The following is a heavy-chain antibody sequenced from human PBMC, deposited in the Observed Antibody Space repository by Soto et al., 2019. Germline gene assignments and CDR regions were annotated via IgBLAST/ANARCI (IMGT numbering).Heavy chain of an antibody. CDR2: IYTSGTP. V-gene: IGHV3-53*01. CDR1: GFSVSSNY. D-gene: IGHD3-10*01. Sequence: EVQLVESGGGLIQPGGSLRLSCAASGFSVSSNYMHWVRQAPGKGLEWVSLIYTSGTPYYADSVKGRFSTSRDNSKNTVYLQTNSLRAEDTAVYYCARERAYGSGSYYGMDVWGQGTTVTVSS. CDR3: ARERAYGSGSYYGMDV. J-gene: IGHJ6*02.